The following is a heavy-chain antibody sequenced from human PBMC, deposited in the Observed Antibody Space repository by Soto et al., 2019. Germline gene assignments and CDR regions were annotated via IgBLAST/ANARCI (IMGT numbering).Heavy chain of an antibody. Sequence: QVQLQESGPGLVKPSQTLSLTCTVSGGSISSGNYYWSWIRQPPGKGLEWIGFISYSGTTQYSASLRSRVSISVDTSKNQFSLDLSSVTAADSAVYYCATMGTPVTGLYYFDYWGQGTLVTVSS. CDR3: ATMGTPVTGLYYFDY. CDR2: ISYSGTT. CDR1: GGSISSGNYY. V-gene: IGHV4-30-4*01. D-gene: IGHD4-17*01. J-gene: IGHJ4*02.